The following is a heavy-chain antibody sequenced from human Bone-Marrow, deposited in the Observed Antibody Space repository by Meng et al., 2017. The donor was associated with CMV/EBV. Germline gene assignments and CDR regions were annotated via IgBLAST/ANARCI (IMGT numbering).Heavy chain of an antibody. D-gene: IGHD2-2*01. CDR2: ISSSSSYI. Sequence: SYSMNWVRQDPGKGLEWVSSISSSSSYIYYADSVKGRFTISRDNAKNSLYLQMNSLRAEDTAVYYCARGSGIRYCSSTSCRYNWFDPWGQGTLVTVSS. V-gene: IGHV3-21*01. CDR3: ARGSGIRYCSSTSCRYNWFDP. J-gene: IGHJ5*02. CDR1: SYS.